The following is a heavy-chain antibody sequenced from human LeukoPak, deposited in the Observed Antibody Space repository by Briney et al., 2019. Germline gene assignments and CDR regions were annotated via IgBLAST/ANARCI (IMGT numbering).Heavy chain of an antibody. CDR2: IYTSGST. V-gene: IGHV4-4*07. CDR1: GGSISSYY. J-gene: IGHJ6*03. D-gene: IGHD3-16*01. CDR3: ARGSLGGNYCYYMDV. Sequence: SETLSLTCTVSGGSISSYYWSWIRQPAGKGLEWIGRIYTSGSTNYNPSLKSRVTMSVDTSKNQFSLKVSSVTAAETAVYYCARGSLGGNYCYYMDVWGKGTTVTVSS.